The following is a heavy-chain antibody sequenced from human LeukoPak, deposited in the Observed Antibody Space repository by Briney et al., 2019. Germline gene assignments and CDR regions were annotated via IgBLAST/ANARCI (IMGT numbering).Heavy chain of an antibody. CDR2: LYYNGSA. Sequence: SETLSLTCAVSGGSISDYSWSWIRQPPGKGLEWIGNLYYNGSANHNPSLKSRVTISSDTSKNQFSLKLTSVTAADTAVYYCARAGGIRTAALDLDYWGQGTLVTVSS. CDR3: ARAGGIRTAALDLDY. D-gene: IGHD6-25*01. J-gene: IGHJ4*02. V-gene: IGHV4-59*01. CDR1: GGSISDYS.